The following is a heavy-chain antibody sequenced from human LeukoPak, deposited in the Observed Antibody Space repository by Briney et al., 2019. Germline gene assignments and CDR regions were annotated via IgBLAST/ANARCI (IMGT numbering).Heavy chain of an antibody. J-gene: IGHJ5*02. CDR3: ARDYQIGIAVDYNWFDP. CDR1: DDSITMYY. CDR2: VDHTGST. Sequence: SETLSLTCSVSDDSITMYYWTWIRQPPGKGLEWIGYVDHTGSTNFNPSLNGRVSISRDTTKNLFSLRLRSVTAADTAVYYCARDYQIGIAVDYNWFDPWGQGTLVTVSS. D-gene: IGHD6-19*01. V-gene: IGHV4-59*01.